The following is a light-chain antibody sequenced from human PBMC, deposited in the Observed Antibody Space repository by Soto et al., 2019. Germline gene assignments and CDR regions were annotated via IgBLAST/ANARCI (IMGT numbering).Light chain of an antibody. V-gene: IGLV2-23*01. Sequence: QSALTQPASVSGSPGQSITISCTGTSSDIGNYDLVSWYQQHPGKAPKLMIYEANKRPSGVSSRFSGSKSGNMASLTISGLQAEDEADYYCCSYAGSNTHVFGNGTKVTVL. CDR2: EAN. CDR1: SSDIGNYDL. J-gene: IGLJ1*01. CDR3: CSYAGSNTHV.